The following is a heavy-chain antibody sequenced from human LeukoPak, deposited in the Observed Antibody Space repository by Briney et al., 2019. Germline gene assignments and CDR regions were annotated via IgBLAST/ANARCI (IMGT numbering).Heavy chain of an antibody. D-gene: IGHD4-17*01. Sequence: PSETLSLTCTVSGGSISSGSYYWSWIRQPAEKGLEWIGRIYSSGSADYNPSLKSRVTMSVDTSKNQFSLRLSSVTAADTAVYYCARIKNPYGDYFSVFDDAFDIWGQGTMVTVSS. CDR1: GGSISSGSYY. J-gene: IGHJ3*02. CDR2: IYSSGSA. V-gene: IGHV4-61*02. CDR3: ARIKNPYGDYFSVFDDAFDI.